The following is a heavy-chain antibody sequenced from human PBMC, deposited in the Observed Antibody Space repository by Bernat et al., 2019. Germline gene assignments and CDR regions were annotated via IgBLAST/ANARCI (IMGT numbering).Heavy chain of an antibody. CDR1: GFTVRSNS. J-gene: IGHJ4*02. V-gene: IGHV3-53*01. Sequence: HSCAVSGFTVRSNSMSWVRQAPGKRLEWVSVIYSHFSRYYADSVKGRFTISRDNSKNKLYLQMNSLRAEDTAVYYCARNDYFGSGSYSYYFDYWGQGTLV. D-gene: IGHD3-10*01. CDR3: ARNDYFGSGSYSYYFDY. CDR2: IYSHFSR.